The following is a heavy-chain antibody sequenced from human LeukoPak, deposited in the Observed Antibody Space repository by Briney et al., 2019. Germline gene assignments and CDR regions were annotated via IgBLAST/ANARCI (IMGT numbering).Heavy chain of an antibody. Sequence: SETLSLTCAVYGGSFSGYYGSWIRQPPGKGLEWIGEINHSGSTNYNPSLKSRVTISVDTSKNQFSLKLSSVTAADTAVYYCARGIAAAGTKPIDYWGQGTLVTVSS. CDR1: GGSFSGYY. CDR3: ARGIAAAGTKPIDY. V-gene: IGHV4-34*01. J-gene: IGHJ4*02. CDR2: INHSGST. D-gene: IGHD6-13*01.